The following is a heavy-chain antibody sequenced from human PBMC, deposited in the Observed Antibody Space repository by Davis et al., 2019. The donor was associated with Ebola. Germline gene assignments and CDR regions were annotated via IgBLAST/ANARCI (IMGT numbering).Heavy chain of an antibody. V-gene: IGHV3-23*01. J-gene: IGHJ5*01. CDR1: GSTLSSYA. D-gene: IGHD3-3*01. CDR3: ARDDFWSGYYTGLDS. CDR2: ISGNGGGT. Sequence: GESPKIPCAAPGSTLSSYAMSCVRQAPGKGLEWVSAISGNGGGTYYADSVEGRFTISRDSSKDTLYLQVNSLRPEDTAVYYCARDDFWSGYYTGLDSWGQGILVTVSS.